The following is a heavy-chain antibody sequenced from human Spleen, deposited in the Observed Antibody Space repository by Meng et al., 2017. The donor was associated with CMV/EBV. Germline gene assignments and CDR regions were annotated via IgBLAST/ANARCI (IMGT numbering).Heavy chain of an antibody. D-gene: IGHD4-17*01. J-gene: IGHJ5*02. CDR1: GYTCTDYY. CDR3: ARATTVRPYNWFDP. V-gene: IGHV1-2*06. CDR2: INPNSGGT. Sequence: ASGYTCTDYYIHWVRQAPGQGLEWMGRINPNSGGTNYAQKFQGRVTMTRDTSISTAYMELSRLRSDDTAVYYCARATTVRPYNWFDPWGQGTLVTVSS.